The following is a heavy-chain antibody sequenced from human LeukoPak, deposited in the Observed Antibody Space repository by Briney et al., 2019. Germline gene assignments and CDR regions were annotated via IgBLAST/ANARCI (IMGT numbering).Heavy chain of an antibody. J-gene: IGHJ3*02. CDR1: GGSISSYY. D-gene: IGHD6-6*01. V-gene: IGHV4-59*01. Sequence: SETLSLTCTVSGGSISSYYWSWIRQPPGKGLEWIGYIYYSGSTNHNPSLKSRVTISVDTSKNQFSLKLSSVTAADTAVYYCAREISIAARPNAFDIWGQGTMVTVSS. CDR2: IYYSGST. CDR3: AREISIAARPNAFDI.